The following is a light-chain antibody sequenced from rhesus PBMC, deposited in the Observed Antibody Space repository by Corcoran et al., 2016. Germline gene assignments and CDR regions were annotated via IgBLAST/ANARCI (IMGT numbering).Light chain of an antibody. Sequence: DIQMTQSPSSLSASVGDRVTITCRSSQGISNWLAWYQQKPGKAPKRLIYRASTLETGVPTRFRGSGSGTDFTLTIRSLPPADIATYFCQQHDTSPRTFGQGTKVEIK. CDR2: RAS. CDR1: QGISNW. V-gene: IGKV1-69*01. J-gene: IGKJ1*01. CDR3: QQHDTSPRT.